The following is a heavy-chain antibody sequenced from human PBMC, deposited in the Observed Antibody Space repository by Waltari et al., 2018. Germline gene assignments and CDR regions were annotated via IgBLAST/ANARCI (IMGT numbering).Heavy chain of an antibody. CDR3: AKALGIMGFDC. CDR2: SSGSGKDT. CDR1: GIPFSPYA. D-gene: IGHD3-16*01. Sequence: DVQLLESGGGVVQRGGSLRVACTASGIPFSPYAMAWVRQGLGQGLELVSTSSGSGKDTYYADSVKGRLTISRDNSKNTVFLQMNMLRVEDTANYYCAKALGIMGFDCWGQGTLVAVAS. J-gene: IGHJ4*02. V-gene: IGHV3-23*01.